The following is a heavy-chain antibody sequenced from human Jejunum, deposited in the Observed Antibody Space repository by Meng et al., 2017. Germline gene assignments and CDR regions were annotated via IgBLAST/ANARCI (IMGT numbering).Heavy chain of an antibody. CDR3: ALYRFRSVSSTWFDP. J-gene: IGHJ5*02. CDR2: ISYSVST. V-gene: IGHV4-31*03. CDR1: GVSINRGFYS. D-gene: IGHD3-10*01. Sequence: QLPLYAAGPGLVQPSPPLSLTCTVSGVSINRGFYSWNWIRQHPWNGLGWIGYISYSVSTSSPPSLQPRVPLSLVTSPLPFSLPLRSLPSAAPAVSSCALYRFRSVSSTWFDPWGQGTLVTVSS.